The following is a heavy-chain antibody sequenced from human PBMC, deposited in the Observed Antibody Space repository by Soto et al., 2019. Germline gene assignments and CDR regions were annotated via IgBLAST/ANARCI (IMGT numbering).Heavy chain of an antibody. Sequence: QVQLVQSGAEVKKPGSSVKVSCKASGGTFSSYTISWVRQAPGQGLEWMGRSIPIADIAYYAQKFQGSGTTAEDKSKRTAYRELSSLRSEDTAVYYCASPAGTDRIYYMDVWGKGTTVTVSS. V-gene: IGHV1-69*02. CDR2: SIPIADIA. D-gene: IGHD2-8*02. J-gene: IGHJ6*03. CDR1: GGTFSSYT. CDR3: ASPAGTDRIYYMDV.